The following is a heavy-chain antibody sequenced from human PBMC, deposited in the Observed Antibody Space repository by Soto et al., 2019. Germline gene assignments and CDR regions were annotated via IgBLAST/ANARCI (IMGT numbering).Heavy chain of an antibody. CDR3: ARVPDV. CDR2: IYHSGST. CDR1: RGSISSGGYS. V-gene: IGHV4-30-2*01. J-gene: IGHJ6*02. Sequence: SEPLSLTCAVSRGSISSGGYSWTWIRQPPGKGLEWIGYIYHSGSTYYNPSLKSRVTISVDRSKNQFSLKLSSVTAADTAVYYCARVPDVWGQGTTVTVSS.